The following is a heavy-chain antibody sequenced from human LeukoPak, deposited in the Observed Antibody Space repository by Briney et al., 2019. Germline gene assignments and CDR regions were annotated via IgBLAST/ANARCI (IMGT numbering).Heavy chain of an antibody. D-gene: IGHD3-22*01. CDR1: GFTFSSYS. Sequence: GGSLKLSCAASGFTFSSYSMNWVRQAPGKGLEWVSYISSSGNTIYYADSVKGRFTISRDNSKNTLYLQMNSLRAEDTAVYYCAKDLAYYYDSSGYYYRQSPDYWGQGTLVTVSS. CDR3: AKDLAYYYDSSGYYYRQSPDY. J-gene: IGHJ4*02. CDR2: ISSSGNTI. V-gene: IGHV3-48*01.